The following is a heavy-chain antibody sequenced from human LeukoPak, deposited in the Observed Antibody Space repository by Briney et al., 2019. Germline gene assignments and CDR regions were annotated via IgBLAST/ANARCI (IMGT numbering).Heavy chain of an antibody. D-gene: IGHD3-22*01. J-gene: IGHJ6*02. V-gene: IGHV1-69*13. Sequence: SVKVSRKASGGTFSSYAISWVRQAPGQGLEWMGGIIPIFGTANYAQKFQGRVTITADESTSTAYMELSSLRSEDTAVYYCARDSSAQLYGMDVWGQGTTVTVSS. CDR3: ARDSSAQLYGMDV. CDR2: IIPIFGTA. CDR1: GGTFSSYA.